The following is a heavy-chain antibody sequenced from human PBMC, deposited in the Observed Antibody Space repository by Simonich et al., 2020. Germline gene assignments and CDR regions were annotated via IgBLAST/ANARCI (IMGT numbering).Heavy chain of an antibody. Sequence: QVQLQQWGAGLLKPSETLSLTCAVYGGSFSGYYWSWILQPPGKGLEGIGEINHRGNTNSHPALKSRVTISVDTAKNQFSLKLSSVTAAATAVYYCARCGLVNYDILTGYHNWFDPWGQGTLVTVSS. V-gene: IGHV4-34*01. CDR1: GGSFSGYY. CDR3: ARCGLVNYDILTGYHNWFDP. J-gene: IGHJ5*02. D-gene: IGHD3-9*01. CDR2: INHRGNT.